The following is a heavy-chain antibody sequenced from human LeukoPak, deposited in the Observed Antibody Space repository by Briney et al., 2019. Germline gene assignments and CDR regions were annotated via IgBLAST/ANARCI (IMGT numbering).Heavy chain of an antibody. CDR1: GGSISSYY. Sequence: PSETLSLTCTVSGGSISSYYWSWIRQPPGKGLEWIGEINHSGSTNYNPSLKSRVTISVDTSKNQFSLKLSSVTAADTAVYYCARLHVRYYYDSSGYYYAFDIWGQGTMVTVSS. D-gene: IGHD3-22*01. J-gene: IGHJ3*02. V-gene: IGHV4-34*01. CDR2: INHSGST. CDR3: ARLHVRYYYDSSGYYYAFDI.